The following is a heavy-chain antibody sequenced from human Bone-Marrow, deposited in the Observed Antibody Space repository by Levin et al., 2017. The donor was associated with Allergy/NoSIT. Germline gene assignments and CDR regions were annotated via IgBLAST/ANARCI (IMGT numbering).Heavy chain of an antibody. J-gene: IGHJ5*02. Sequence: ASVKVSCKASGYTFTGYYMHWVRQAPGQGLEWMGRINPNSGGTNYAQKFQGRVTMTRDTSISTAYMELSRLRSDDTAVYYCARDRGAPIAVAGRGWFDPWGQGTLVTVSS. D-gene: IGHD6-19*01. V-gene: IGHV1-2*06. CDR3: ARDRGAPIAVAGRGWFDP. CDR2: INPNSGGT. CDR1: GYTFTGYY.